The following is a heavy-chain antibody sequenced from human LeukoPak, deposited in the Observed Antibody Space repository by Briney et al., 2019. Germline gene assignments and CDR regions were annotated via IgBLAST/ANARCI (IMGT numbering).Heavy chain of an antibody. CDR1: GYTFTCYY. CDR2: INPSGGST. D-gene: IGHD3-3*01. Sequence: ASVKVSCKASGYTFTCYYMHWVRQAPGQGLEWMGIINPSGGSTSYAQKFQGRVTMTRDTSTSTVYMELSSLRSEDTAVYYCARDRMYYDFWSGYTLPDYGMDAWGQGTTVTVSS. V-gene: IGHV1-46*01. J-gene: IGHJ6*02. CDR3: ARDRMYYDFWSGYTLPDYGMDA.